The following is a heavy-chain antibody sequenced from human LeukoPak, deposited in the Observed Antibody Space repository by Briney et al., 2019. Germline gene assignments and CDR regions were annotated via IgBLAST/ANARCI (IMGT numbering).Heavy chain of an antibody. V-gene: IGHV3-53*01. D-gene: IGHD1-26*01. J-gene: IGHJ4*02. CDR1: VFTVNNNY. CDR3: ARDPGGATFDY. CDR2: IYGGGST. Sequence: PGGSLRLSCAASVFTVNNNYMSWVRQAPWKGLEWVSVIYGGGSTYYADSVKGRFTISRDNSKNTLYLQMNSLRAEDTAVYYCARDPGGATFDYWGQGTLVTVSS.